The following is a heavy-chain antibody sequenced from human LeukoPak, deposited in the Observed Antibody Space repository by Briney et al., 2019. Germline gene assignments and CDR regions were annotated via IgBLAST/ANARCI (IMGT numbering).Heavy chain of an antibody. CDR1: GGSLTSANYY. CDR2: INTSGSS. CDR3: ARERRDEYNCNDY. V-gene: IGHV4-61*02. D-gene: IGHD5-24*01. Sequence: PSQTLSLTCTVPGGSLTSANYYWSWIRQPAGKGLEWIGRINTSGSSTYNPSLKSRVTLSVTTSKNQFSLQPSSVTATATAVYSRARERRDEYNCNDYWGEETRVTVSS. J-gene: IGHJ4*02.